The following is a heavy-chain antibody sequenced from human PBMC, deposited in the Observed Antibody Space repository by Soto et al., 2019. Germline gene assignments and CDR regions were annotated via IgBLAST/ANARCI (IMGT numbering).Heavy chain of an antibody. CDR2: TYYRSKWYN. CDR3: ARLIGNSWLDS. J-gene: IGHJ5*01. Sequence: SQTRALTCPISVDRFSLNSATWDWIRQSPSRGLEWLGRTYYRSKWYNDYAVSVEGRITINPDTSNNQVSLQLNSVTPDDTAVYYCARLIGNSWLDSWGQGTLVTVSS. CDR1: VDRFSLNSAT. V-gene: IGHV6-1*01. D-gene: IGHD2-8*01.